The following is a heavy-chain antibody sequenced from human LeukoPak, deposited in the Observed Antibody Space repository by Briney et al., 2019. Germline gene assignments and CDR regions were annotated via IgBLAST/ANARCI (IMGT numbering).Heavy chain of an antibody. CDR1: GGSISSGDYY. D-gene: IGHD1-26*01. V-gene: IGHV4-30-4*02. Sequence: ASETLSLTCAVSGGSISSGDYYWSWIRQPPGKGLEWIGYVYYSGSTYYNPSLKSRVTISVDTSKNQFSLKLSSVTAADTAVYYCARYIVGATTVQNAFDIWGQGTMVTVSS. CDR3: ARYIVGATTVQNAFDI. CDR2: VYYSGST. J-gene: IGHJ3*02.